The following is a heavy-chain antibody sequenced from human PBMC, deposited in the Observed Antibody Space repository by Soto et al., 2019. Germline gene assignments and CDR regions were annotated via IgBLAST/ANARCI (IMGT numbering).Heavy chain of an antibody. CDR2: FDPEDGET. CDR3: ATLAPYSHLDY. V-gene: IGHV1-24*01. CDR1: GYTLTELS. Sequence: QVQLVQSGAEVKKPGASVKVSCKVSGYTLTELSMHWVRQAPGKGLEWMGGFDPEDGETNYAQKLQGRVTMTEHTYTDTAYMELSSLSSEDTAVYYCATLAPYSHLDYWGQGTLVTVSS. D-gene: IGHD2-15*01. J-gene: IGHJ4*02.